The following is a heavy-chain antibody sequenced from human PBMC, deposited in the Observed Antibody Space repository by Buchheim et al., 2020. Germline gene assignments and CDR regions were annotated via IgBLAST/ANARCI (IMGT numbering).Heavy chain of an antibody. CDR2: IYYSGST. D-gene: IGHD1-1*01. J-gene: IGHJ6*02. CDR3: ARERKHYRRTHGMDV. CDR1: GGSISSSSYY. Sequence: QLQLQESGPGLVKPSETLSLTCTVSGGSISSSSYYWGWIRQPPGKGLEWIGSIYYSGSTYYNPSLKSRVTISVDTSKNQFSLKLSSVTAADTAVYYCARERKHYRRTHGMDVWGQGTT. V-gene: IGHV4-39*02.